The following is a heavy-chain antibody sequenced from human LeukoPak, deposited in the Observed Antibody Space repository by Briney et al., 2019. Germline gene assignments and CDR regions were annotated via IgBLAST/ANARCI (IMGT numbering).Heavy chain of an antibody. V-gene: IGHV3-49*04. CDR1: GFTFCDYA. Sequence: GGSLRLSCTASGFTFCDYAMSWVREAPGKGGEGGGFIRSKDYGGTTEYAASVKGRFTIPRDDSKSIAYLQMNSLKTEDTAVYYCTRDGRNYYDSSGYLTLLDYWGQGTLVTVSS. J-gene: IGHJ4*02. D-gene: IGHD3-22*01. CDR2: IRSKDYGGTT. CDR3: TRDGRNYYDSSGYLTLLDY.